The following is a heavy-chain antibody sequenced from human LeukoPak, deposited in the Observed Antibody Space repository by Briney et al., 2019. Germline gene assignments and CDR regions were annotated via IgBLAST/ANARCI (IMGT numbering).Heavy chain of an antibody. CDR2: IKEDGSEK. CDR1: AFSFSSKW. CDR3: ARGGIINPFDM. Sequence: GGSLRLSCVASAFSFSSKWMSWARQAPGKGLEWVASIKEDGSEKYYVESVKGRFTISRDNTKNLLYMQMKSLRVEDTAIYYCARGGIINPFDMWGQGTVVTVSP. D-gene: IGHD3-10*01. V-gene: IGHV3-7*01. J-gene: IGHJ3*02.